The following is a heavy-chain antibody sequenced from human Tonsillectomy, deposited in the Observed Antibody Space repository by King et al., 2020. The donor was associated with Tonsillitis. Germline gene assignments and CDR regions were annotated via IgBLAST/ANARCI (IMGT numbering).Heavy chain of an antibody. D-gene: IGHD1-1*01. V-gene: IGHV4-39*07. CDR1: GGSISSSSYY. CDR3: ARVAGNWNFFAY. Sequence: QLQESGPGLVKPSETLSLTCTVSGGSISSSSYYWGWIRQPPGKELEWIGSIYYSGSTYYKPSLKSRVIISVDTSKNQFSLKLSSVTAADTAVYYCARVAGNWNFFAYWGQGTLVTVSS. J-gene: IGHJ4*02. CDR2: IYYSGST.